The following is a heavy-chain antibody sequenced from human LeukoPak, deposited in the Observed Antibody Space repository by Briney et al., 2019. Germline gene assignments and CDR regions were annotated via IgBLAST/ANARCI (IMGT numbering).Heavy chain of an antibody. D-gene: IGHD3-22*01. V-gene: IGHV4-39*01. J-gene: IGHJ5*02. CDR1: YESISSSSHY. CDR3: AITKYYFDSSDYVFFDP. Sequence: SETLSLTCTVSYESISSSSHYWGWIRRPPGKGLEWIGSIDSGRNIHSNPSLDSRDTISVDTSKNQFSLKLSSVTAADTAVYYCAITKYYFDSSDYVFFDPWGQGILVTVSS. CDR2: IDSGRNI.